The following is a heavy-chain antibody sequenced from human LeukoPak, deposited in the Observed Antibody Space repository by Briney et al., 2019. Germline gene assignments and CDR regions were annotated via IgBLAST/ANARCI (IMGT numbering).Heavy chain of an antibody. CDR3: ARKCSSTSCYNY. CDR2: INHSGST. CDR1: GGSFSGYY. D-gene: IGHD2-2*01. Sequence: SETLSLTCAIYGGSFSGYYWSWIRQPPGKGLEWIGEINHSGSTNYNPSLKSRVTKSVDTSKNQFSLKLSSVTAADTAVYYCARKCSSTSCYNYWGQGTLVTVSS. V-gene: IGHV4-34*01. J-gene: IGHJ4*02.